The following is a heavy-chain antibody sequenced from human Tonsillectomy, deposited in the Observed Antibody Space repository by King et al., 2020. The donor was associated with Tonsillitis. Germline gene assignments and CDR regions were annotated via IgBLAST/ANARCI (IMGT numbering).Heavy chain of an antibody. V-gene: IGHV1-18*01. Sequence: VQLVESGGEVKKPGASVTVSCKASGYTFSSYGISWVRQAPGQGLEWMGWISVYNGNTKYAQKLQGRVTLTTDTSTSTAYMELRSLRSDDTAVYYCARDDIVVVVPATRNEYMDVWGKGTTVTVSS. D-gene: IGHD2-15*01. CDR3: ARDDIVVVVPATRNEYMDV. CDR1: GYTFSSYG. J-gene: IGHJ6*03. CDR2: ISVYNGNT.